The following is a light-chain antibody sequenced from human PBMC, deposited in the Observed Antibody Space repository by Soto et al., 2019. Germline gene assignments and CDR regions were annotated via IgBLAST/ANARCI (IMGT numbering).Light chain of an antibody. CDR3: QQYGSSIQT. Sequence: EIVLTQSPGTLSLSPWERATLSCRASQSVGSNYLAWYQQRPGQPPNLLIFGASHRAPDIPDRFSGSGSGTDFTLTISRLEPEDFAVYYCQQYGSSIQTFGQGTKVDIK. CDR1: QSVGSNY. CDR2: GAS. J-gene: IGKJ1*01. V-gene: IGKV3-20*01.